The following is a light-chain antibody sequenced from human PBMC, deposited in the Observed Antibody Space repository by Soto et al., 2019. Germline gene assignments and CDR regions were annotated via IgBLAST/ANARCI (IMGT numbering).Light chain of an antibody. CDR3: SSYSSSSSRYWG. J-gene: IGLJ3*02. CDR1: SSDVGGYNY. V-gene: IGLV2-14*01. Sequence: QSALTQPASVSGSPGQSITISCTGTSSDVGGYNYVSWYQQHPGKAPKLMIYDVSNRPSGVSNRFSGSKSGNTASLTISGLQGEDEADYYCSSYSSSSSRYWGFGGWTKLTVL. CDR2: DVS.